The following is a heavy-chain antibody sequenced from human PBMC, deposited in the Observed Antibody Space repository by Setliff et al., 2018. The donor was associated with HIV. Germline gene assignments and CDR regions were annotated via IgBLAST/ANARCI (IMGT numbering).Heavy chain of an antibody. CDR1: GFTVSGSY. J-gene: IGHJ4*02. V-gene: IGHV3-66*02. CDR3: AKPRLYNSALEN. CDR2: IYSDGST. D-gene: IGHD1-1*01. Sequence: RLSGAASGFTVSGSYMSWVSQAPGKGLEWVSTIYSDGSTYHADSVKGRFTLSRGNSKNTLYLQMNSLTPEDTAVYYCAKPRLYNSALENWGQGTLVTVSS.